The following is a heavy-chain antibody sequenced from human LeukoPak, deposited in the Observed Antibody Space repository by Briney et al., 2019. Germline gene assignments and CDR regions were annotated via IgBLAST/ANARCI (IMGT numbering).Heavy chain of an antibody. CDR2: IHHTGST. V-gene: IGHV4-30-2*01. J-gene: IGHJ5*02. CDR1: GVSISSSGYS. CDR3: ARTPTYCGGDCYYFDP. D-gene: IGHD2-21*02. Sequence: SETLSLTCAVSGVSISSSGYSWSWLRQPPGKGLEWIGYIHHTGSTYYNPSLKSRVTISVDRSKSQFSLKLSSVTAADTAMYFCARTPTYCGGDCYYFDPWGQGTLVTVSS.